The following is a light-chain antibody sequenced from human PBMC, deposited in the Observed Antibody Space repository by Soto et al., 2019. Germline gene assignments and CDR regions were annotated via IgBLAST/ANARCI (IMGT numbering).Light chain of an antibody. CDR3: QYCGGYPLT. CDR2: GAS. V-gene: IGKV3-20*01. J-gene: IGKJ4*01. Sequence: EIVLTQSPGTLSLSPGERVTLSCTASQSVSSSNLAWYQQKPGQAPRLLISGASSRATGIPDRFSGGGSGTEFTVTISRLEPDDFAVYFCQYCGGYPLTFGGGTKVEIK. CDR1: QSVSSSN.